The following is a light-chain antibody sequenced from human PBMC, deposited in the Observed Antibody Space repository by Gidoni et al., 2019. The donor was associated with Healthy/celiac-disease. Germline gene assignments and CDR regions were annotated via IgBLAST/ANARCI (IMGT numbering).Light chain of an antibody. J-gene: IGKJ4*01. V-gene: IGKV1-33*01. CDR1: QDISNY. CDR2: DAS. Sequence: DIQMTQSPSSLSASVGDRVTITCQASQDISNYLNWYQQKPGKAPKLLIYDASNLETGVPSRFSGSGSGTDFTFTISSQQPEDIATYYCQQYDNRLTFGGGTKVEIK. CDR3: QQYDNRLT.